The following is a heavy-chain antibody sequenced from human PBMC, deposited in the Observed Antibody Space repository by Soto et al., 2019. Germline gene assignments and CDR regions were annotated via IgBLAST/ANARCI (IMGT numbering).Heavy chain of an antibody. CDR2: ISYESSNE. CDR3: ASPYCSGGSCYHTAYFQH. V-gene: IGHV3-30-3*01. J-gene: IGHJ1*01. CDR1: GFTFSTYV. Sequence: QVHLVESGGGVVQPGRSLRLSCGASGFTFSTYVIHWLRQAPDTGLGWVAVISYESSNEFYADSVKGRFTITRDNSKNTLYLQMNIRRPDYTAVYYCASPYCSGGSCYHTAYFQHWGPGNVVTVSS. D-gene: IGHD2-15*01.